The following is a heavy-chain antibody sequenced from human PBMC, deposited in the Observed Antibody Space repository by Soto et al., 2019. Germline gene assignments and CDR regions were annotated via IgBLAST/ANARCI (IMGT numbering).Heavy chain of an antibody. Sequence: ASVKVSCKAAAYTFTGYYMHLVRQAPGQGLEWMGWINPNSGGTNYAQKFQGWVTMTRDTSISTAYMELSRLRSDDTAVYYCAREVVDTAMAYRRYYYCGMDVWGQGTTVTV. D-gene: IGHD5-18*01. CDR1: AYTFTGYY. V-gene: IGHV1-2*04. CDR2: INPNSGGT. CDR3: AREVVDTAMAYRRYYYCGMDV. J-gene: IGHJ6*02.